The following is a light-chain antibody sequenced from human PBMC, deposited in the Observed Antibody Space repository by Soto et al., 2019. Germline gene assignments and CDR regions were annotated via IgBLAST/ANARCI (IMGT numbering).Light chain of an antibody. V-gene: IGKV1-5*01. CDR2: EAS. J-gene: IGKJ1*01. CDR1: QSVSRW. CDR3: QQFNSKVWT. Sequence: DIQMTQSPSTLSASVGDTVTITCRASQSVSRWLNWYQQKPGKAPRLLIYEASNLESGVPMRFSGSGSGTEFVITITSLQHADSATYYCQQFNSKVWTFGQGTRVEI.